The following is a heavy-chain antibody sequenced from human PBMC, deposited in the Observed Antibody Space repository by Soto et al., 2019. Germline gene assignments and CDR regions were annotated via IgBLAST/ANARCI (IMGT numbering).Heavy chain of an antibody. CDR3: ASRGSSGPF. D-gene: IGHD3-22*01. Sequence: SETLSLTWAVSGVSITNTDWWTWVRQPPGMGLEWVGDISLSGNTNYNPSLEGRAAISLDKSRNQVSLILNSVTDADTAVYSCASRGSSGPFWGQGTLVT. V-gene: IGHV4-4*02. CDR2: ISLSGNT. J-gene: IGHJ4*02. CDR1: GVSITNTDW.